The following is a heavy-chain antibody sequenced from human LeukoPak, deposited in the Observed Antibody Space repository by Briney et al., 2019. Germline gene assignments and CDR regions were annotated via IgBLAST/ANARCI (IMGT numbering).Heavy chain of an antibody. V-gene: IGHV4-30-4*01. CDR3: ARRCCSSTSCQLDY. D-gene: IGHD2-2*01. CDR2: IYYSGST. CDR1: GGSISSGDYY. J-gene: IGHJ4*02. Sequence: PSETLSLTCTVSGGSISSGDYYWSWIRQPPGKGLEWIGYIYYSGSTYYNPSLKSRVTISVDTSKNQFSLKLSSVTAADTAVYYCARRCCSSTSCQLDYWGQGTLVTVSS.